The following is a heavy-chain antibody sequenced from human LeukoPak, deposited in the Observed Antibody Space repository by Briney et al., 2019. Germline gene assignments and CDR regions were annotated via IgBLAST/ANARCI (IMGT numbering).Heavy chain of an antibody. CDR2: INPSGGST. CDR3: ARESIAADPHYCDGHDY. Sequence: WASVKVSCKASGYTFTSYYMHWVRQAPGQGLEWMGIINPSGGSTSYAQKFQGRVTMTRDTSISTAYMELSRLRSDDTAVYYCARESIAADPHYCDGHDYWGQGTLVTVSS. D-gene: IGHD6-6*01. CDR1: GYTFTSYY. V-gene: IGHV1-46*01. J-gene: IGHJ4*02.